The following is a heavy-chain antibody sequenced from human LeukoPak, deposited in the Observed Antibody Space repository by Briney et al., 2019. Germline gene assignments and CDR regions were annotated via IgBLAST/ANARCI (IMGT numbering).Heavy chain of an antibody. CDR2: IRYDGSNK. Sequence: GGSLRLSCAASGFTFSSCGMHWVRQAPGKGLEWVAFIRYDGSNKYYADSVKGRFTISRDNSKNTLYLQMNSLRAEDTAVYYCAKVQAEYDSSGYPRERFDYWGQGTLVTVFS. V-gene: IGHV3-30*02. J-gene: IGHJ4*02. CDR3: AKVQAEYDSSGYPRERFDY. D-gene: IGHD3-22*01. CDR1: GFTFSSCG.